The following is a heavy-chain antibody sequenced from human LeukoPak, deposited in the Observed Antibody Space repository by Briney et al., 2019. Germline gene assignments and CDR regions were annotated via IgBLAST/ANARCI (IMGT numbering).Heavy chain of an antibody. D-gene: IGHD6-13*01. V-gene: IGHV3-21*01. Sequence: GGSLRLSCAASGFIFSSYSMNWVRQAPGKGLEWVSSISSSSSYIYYADSVKGRFTISRDNAKNSLYLQMNSLRAEDTAVYYCAREPTYTSSWYATCDYWGQGIQVTVSS. CDR1: GFIFSSYS. CDR3: AREPTYTSSWYATCDY. J-gene: IGHJ4*02. CDR2: ISSSSSYI.